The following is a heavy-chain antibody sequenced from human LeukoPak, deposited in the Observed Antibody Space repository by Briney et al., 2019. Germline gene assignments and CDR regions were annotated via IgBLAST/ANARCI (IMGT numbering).Heavy chain of an antibody. J-gene: IGHJ4*02. CDR3: AKGSTGFDY. D-gene: IGHD1-14*01. CDR2: ISYDGSNK. CDR1: GITFSSYG. Sequence: PGGSLRLSCAASGITFSSYGMHWVRQAPGKRLEWVAVISYDGSNKYYADSVKGRFTISRDNSKNTLYLQMNSLRAEDTAVYYCAKGSTGFDYWGQGTLVTVSS. V-gene: IGHV3-30*18.